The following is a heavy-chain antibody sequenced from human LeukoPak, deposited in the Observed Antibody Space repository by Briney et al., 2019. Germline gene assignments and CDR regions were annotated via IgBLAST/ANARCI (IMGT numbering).Heavy chain of an antibody. CDR3: AKEVGTQVPAAKRAPFGFDY. CDR2: ISSSSSSYI. D-gene: IGHD2-2*01. Sequence: GGSLRLSCAASGFTFSSYAMSWVRQAPGKGLEWVSSISSSSSSYIYYADSVKGRFTISRDNAKNSLYLQMNSLRAEDTAVYYCAKEVGTQVPAAKRAPFGFDYWGQGTLVTVSS. CDR1: GFTFSSYA. V-gene: IGHV3-21*01. J-gene: IGHJ4*02.